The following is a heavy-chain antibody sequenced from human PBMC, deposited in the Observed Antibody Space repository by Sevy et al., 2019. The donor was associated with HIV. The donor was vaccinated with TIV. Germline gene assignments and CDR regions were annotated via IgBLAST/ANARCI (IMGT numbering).Heavy chain of an antibody. Sequence: SETLSLTCTVSGGSISSYYWSWIRQPPGKGLEWIGYIYYSGSTNYNPSLKSRVTISADTSKNQFSLKLSSVTAADTAVYYCARHLPYSSSWLSMDYWGQGTLVTVSS. V-gene: IGHV4-59*01. CDR3: ARHLPYSSSWLSMDY. J-gene: IGHJ4*02. D-gene: IGHD6-13*01. CDR1: GGSISSYY. CDR2: IYYSGST.